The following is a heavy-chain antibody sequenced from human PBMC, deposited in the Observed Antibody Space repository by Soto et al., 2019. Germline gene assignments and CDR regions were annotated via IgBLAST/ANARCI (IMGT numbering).Heavy chain of an antibody. D-gene: IGHD2-15*01. Sequence: QVQLVESGGGVVQPGRSLRLSCAASGFTFSSYAMHWVRQAPGKGLEWVAVISYDGSNKYYADSVKGRFTISRDNSKNXXYLQMNSLRAEDTAVYYCARMGYCSGGSCTWYFDLWGRGTLVTVSS. CDR1: GFTFSSYA. V-gene: IGHV3-30-3*01. CDR3: ARMGYCSGGSCTWYFDL. CDR2: ISYDGSNK. J-gene: IGHJ2*01.